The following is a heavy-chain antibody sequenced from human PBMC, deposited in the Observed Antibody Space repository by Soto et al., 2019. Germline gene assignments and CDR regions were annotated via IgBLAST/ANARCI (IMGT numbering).Heavy chain of an antibody. V-gene: IGHV4-59*01. CDR2: IYYSGST. Sequence: SETLSLTCIVSGGSIRSYYWSWIRQPPGKGLEWSGYIYYSGSTKYNPSLKSRVTISVDTSNNQFSLKLNSVSAADTAVYYCARGSSASPRRWFDPWGQGTLVTVSS. CDR3: ARGSSASPRRWFDP. J-gene: IGHJ5*02. CDR1: GGSIRSYY. D-gene: IGHD2-2*01.